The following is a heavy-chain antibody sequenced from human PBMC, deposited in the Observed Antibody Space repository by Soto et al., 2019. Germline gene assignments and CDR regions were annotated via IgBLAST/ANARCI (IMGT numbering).Heavy chain of an antibody. Sequence: SQTLSLTCAISGDSVSSNSAAWNWIRQSPSRGLEWLGRTYYRSKWYNDYAVSVKSRITINPDTSKNPFSLQLNSVTPEDTAVYCCARLSVAGGRYYYYGMDVWGQGTTVTVSS. CDR1: GDSVSSNSAA. V-gene: IGHV6-1*01. CDR3: ARLSVAGGRYYYYGMDV. CDR2: TYYRSKWYN. J-gene: IGHJ6*02. D-gene: IGHD6-19*01.